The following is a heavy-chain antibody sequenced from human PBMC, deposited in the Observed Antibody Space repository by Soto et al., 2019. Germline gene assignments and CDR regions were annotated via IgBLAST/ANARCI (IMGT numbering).Heavy chain of an antibody. CDR3: ARRKERSGPYYLDL. V-gene: IGHV1-8*02. D-gene: IGHD6-25*01. J-gene: IGHJ4*02. CDR1: GGPFISYA. Sequence: XSVKVSCKASGGPFISYAIIWGRRAAGQGLEWMGWMNPNNGNAGFAQKFRGRINMTRNTSISTACLELSSLRSDDSAVYFCARRKERSGPYYLDLWGQGTQVTVSS. CDR2: MNPNNGNA.